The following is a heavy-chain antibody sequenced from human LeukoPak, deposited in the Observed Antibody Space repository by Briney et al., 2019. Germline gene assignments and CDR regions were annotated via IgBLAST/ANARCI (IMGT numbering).Heavy chain of an antibody. D-gene: IGHD3-10*01. Sequence: PAETLSLTCTVSGGSVTRHVWSWIRQPPGKGLEWMGFVYYSGTTKYNPSLESQATISIDTFKKQLSLALTSVTAPDTGVYYCARSVLPQFEEYYFDYWGQGTLITVSS. V-gene: IGHV4-59*02. CDR2: VYYSGTT. CDR3: ARSVLPQFEEYYFDY. CDR1: GGSVTRHV. J-gene: IGHJ4*02.